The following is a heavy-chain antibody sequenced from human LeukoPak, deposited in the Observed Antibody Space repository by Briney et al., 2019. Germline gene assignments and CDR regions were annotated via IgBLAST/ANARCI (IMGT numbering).Heavy chain of an antibody. V-gene: IGHV1-46*01. D-gene: IGHD5-18*01. J-gene: IGHJ4*02. CDR2: INPSDGTT. CDR1: GYSFTSYF. CDR3: ARGGHNYSYFPKPWDY. Sequence: GASVKVSCKASGYSFTSYFIHWVRQAPGQGLEWMGIINPSDGTTNYAQKFQGRVTMTRDMSTTTVYVELSRLKSDDTAVYYCARGGHNYSYFPKPWDYWGKGNLVAVSS.